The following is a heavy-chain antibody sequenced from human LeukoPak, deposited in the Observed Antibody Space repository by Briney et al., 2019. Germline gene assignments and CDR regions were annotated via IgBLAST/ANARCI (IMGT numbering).Heavy chain of an antibody. J-gene: IGHJ4*02. CDR1: GGSISSGDYS. CDR3: ARVPVDTAMVYYFDY. CDR2: IYYSGST. Sequence: PSQTLSLTCTVSGGSISSGDYSWSWIRQPPGQGLEWIGYIYYSGSTYYNPSLKSRVTISVDTSKNQFSLKLSSVTAADTAVYYCARVPVDTAMVYYFDYWGQGTLVTVSS. V-gene: IGHV4-30-4*01. D-gene: IGHD5-18*01.